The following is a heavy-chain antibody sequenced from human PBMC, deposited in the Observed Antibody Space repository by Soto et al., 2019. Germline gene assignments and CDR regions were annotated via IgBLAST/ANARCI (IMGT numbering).Heavy chain of an antibody. CDR2: ISWDGGST. D-gene: IGHD3-22*01. CDR1: GFTFDDYT. CDR3: AKDIPDSSLDY. J-gene: IGHJ4*02. Sequence: GGSLRLSCAASGFTFDDYTMHWVRQAPGKGLEWVSLISWDGGSTYYADSVKGRFTISRDNSKNPLYLQMNSLRTEDTALYYCAKDIPDSSLDYWGQGTLVTVSS. V-gene: IGHV3-43*01.